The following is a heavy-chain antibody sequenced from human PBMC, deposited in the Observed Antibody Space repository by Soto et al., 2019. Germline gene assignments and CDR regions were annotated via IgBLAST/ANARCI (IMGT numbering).Heavy chain of an antibody. V-gene: IGHV3-7*01. CDR1: GFTFSSYW. CDR3: ARRPSYYDSSGYSLNDAFDI. CDR2: IKQDGSEK. J-gene: IGHJ3*02. Sequence: EVQLVESGGGLVQPGGSLRLSCAASGFTFSSYWMSWVRQAPGKGLEWVANIKQDGSEKYYVDSVKGRFTISRDNAKNSXYXXMNSLRAEDTAVYYCARRPSYYDSSGYSLNDAFDIWGQGTMVTVSS. D-gene: IGHD3-22*01.